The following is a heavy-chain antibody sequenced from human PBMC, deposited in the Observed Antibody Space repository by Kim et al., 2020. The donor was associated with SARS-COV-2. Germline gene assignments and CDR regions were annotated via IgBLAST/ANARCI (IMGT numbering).Heavy chain of an antibody. J-gene: IGHJ6*02. V-gene: IGHV5-51*01. D-gene: IGHD3-22*01. CDR1: GYSFTSYW. CDR2: IYPGDSDT. Sequence: GESLKISCKGSGYSFTSYWIGWVRQMPGKGLEWMGIIYPGDSDTRYSPSFQGQVTISADKSISTAYLQWSSLKASDTAMYYCARQFDSSGYLHTLYYYYGMDVWGQGTTVTVSS. CDR3: ARQFDSSGYLHTLYYYYGMDV.